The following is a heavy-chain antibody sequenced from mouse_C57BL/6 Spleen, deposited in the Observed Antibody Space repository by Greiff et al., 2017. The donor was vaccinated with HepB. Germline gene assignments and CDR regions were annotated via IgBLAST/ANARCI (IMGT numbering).Heavy chain of an antibody. V-gene: IGHV14-1*01. CDR2: IDPEDGDT. J-gene: IGHJ3*01. CDR1: GFNIKDYY. D-gene: IGHD2-4*01. CDR3: TTSGLYDYDRGFAY. Sequence: EVQLQQSGAELVRPGASVKLSCTASGFNIKDYYMHWVKQRPEQGLEWIGRIDPEDGDTEYAPKFQGKATMTADTSSNTAYLQLSSLTSEDTAVYYCTTSGLYDYDRGFAYWGQGTLVTVSA.